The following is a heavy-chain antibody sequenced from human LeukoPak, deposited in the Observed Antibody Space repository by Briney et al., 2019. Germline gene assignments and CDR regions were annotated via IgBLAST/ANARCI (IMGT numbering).Heavy chain of an antibody. Sequence: PSETLSLTCTVSGGSISSYYWTWIRQAPGKGLEWIGYVYYSVSTNYNPSLKSRVSISQDTSKNQVSLKLSSVTAADTAVYYCASQESGPYHYMDVWGKGTTVTVSS. CDR1: GGSISSYY. CDR2: VYYSVST. CDR3: ASQESGPYHYMDV. D-gene: IGHD3-3*01. J-gene: IGHJ6*03. V-gene: IGHV4-59*08.